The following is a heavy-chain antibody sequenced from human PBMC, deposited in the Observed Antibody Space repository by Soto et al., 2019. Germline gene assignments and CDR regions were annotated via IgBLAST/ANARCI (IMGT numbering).Heavy chain of an antibody. Sequence: QITLRESCPTLVKPTQTLTLTCTFSGFSLSTTGVGVVGVRQPPGRALEWLALVYWDDGKRYSPSLMSRLTITKDTSINQVVLTMTNMDPVDTATYYCAKTRCWRTHFWGQGTLLTVSS. CDR1: GFSLSTTGVG. CDR3: AKTRCWRTHF. J-gene: IGHJ4*02. V-gene: IGHV2-5*02. CDR2: VYWDDGK. D-gene: IGHD2-8*01.